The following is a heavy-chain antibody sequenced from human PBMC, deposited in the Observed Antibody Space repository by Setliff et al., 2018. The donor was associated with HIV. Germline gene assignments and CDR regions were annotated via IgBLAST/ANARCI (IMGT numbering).Heavy chain of an antibody. CDR1: GFRFRTYA. CDR2: ISGDGGRAT. J-gene: IGHJ4*02. D-gene: IGHD2-21*02. V-gene: IGHV3-43*02. CDR3: SKGHPDGDPYYFDY. Sequence: GSLRLSCVASGFRFRTYAMSWVRQSQGKGLEWVSLISGDGGRATHYSDSVKGRFTISRDNSKNSLYLQMNSLRTEDTALYYCSKGHPDGDPYYFDYWGQGTLVTVSS.